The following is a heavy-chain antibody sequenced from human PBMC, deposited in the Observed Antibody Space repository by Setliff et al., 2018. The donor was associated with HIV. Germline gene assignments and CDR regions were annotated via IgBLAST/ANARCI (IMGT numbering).Heavy chain of an antibody. Sequence: ASVKVSCKTSGVTFTTYSITWVRQAPGQGLEWMGGIIPIIRSAKYAQKFQGRVTITADKSTSTAYMELSNLRSEDTAVYYCAREVASYSNRFDAFDVWGQGTTVTVSS. CDR3: AREVASYSNRFDAFDV. V-gene: IGHV1-69*06. CDR2: IIPIIRSA. J-gene: IGHJ3*01. CDR1: GVTFTTYS. D-gene: IGHD6-13*01.